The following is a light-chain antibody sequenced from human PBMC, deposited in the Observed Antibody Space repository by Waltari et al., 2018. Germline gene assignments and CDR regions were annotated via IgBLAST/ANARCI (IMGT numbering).Light chain of an antibody. CDR1: QSISRR. V-gene: IGKV1-5*03. CDR2: KAS. J-gene: IGKJ4*01. CDR3: QQYNSYSLRS. Sequence: IQMTQSPSTLSASVGDRVIFSCWASQSISRRLAWSQQKPGKAPKLLIYKASTLESGVPSRFSGRGSGPEFTLTISSLQPEDFATYYGQQYNSYSLRSSGGGTKGEIK.